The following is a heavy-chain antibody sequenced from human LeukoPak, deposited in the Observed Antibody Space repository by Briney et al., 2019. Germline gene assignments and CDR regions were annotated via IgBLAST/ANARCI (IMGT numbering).Heavy chain of an antibody. J-gene: IGHJ6*03. V-gene: IGHV1-69*06. CDR2: IIPTFGTS. CDR1: GYTFTSYG. Sequence: SVKVSCKASGYTFTSYGISWVRQAPGQGLEWMGGIIPTFGTSKYAQKFQGRVTITADKSTSTAYMELSSLRSEDTAVYYCARWGDGYSSGYSDYYYYYYMDVWGKGTTVTVSS. D-gene: IGHD6-19*01. CDR3: ARWGDGYSSGYSDYYYYYYMDV.